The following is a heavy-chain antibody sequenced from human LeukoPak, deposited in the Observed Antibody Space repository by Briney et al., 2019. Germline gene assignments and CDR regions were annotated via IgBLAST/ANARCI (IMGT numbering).Heavy chain of an antibody. Sequence: ASVKVSCKASGYTFTSYGISWVRQAPGQGLEWMGWISAYNGNTNYAQKLQGRVTMTRDTSISTAYMELSRLRSDDTAVYYCARGEDSSSSEDWGQGTLVTVSS. CDR1: GYTFTSYG. CDR3: ARGEDSSSSED. J-gene: IGHJ4*02. V-gene: IGHV1-18*01. CDR2: ISAYNGNT. D-gene: IGHD6-6*01.